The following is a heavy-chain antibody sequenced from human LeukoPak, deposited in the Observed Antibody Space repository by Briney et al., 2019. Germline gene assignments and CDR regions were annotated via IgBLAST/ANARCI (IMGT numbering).Heavy chain of an antibody. CDR1: GFTFSDAW. V-gene: IGHV3-15*01. J-gene: IGHJ4*02. D-gene: IGHD2-15*01. CDR2: IKSKSDGGTI. Sequence: PGGSLRLSCVGSGFTFSDAWMSWVRQAPGKGLEWVGRIKSKSDGGTIDYAAPVKGRFTISRDDSRNTLYPQMNSLKTEDTAVYYCTTRRQDGWWGQGTLVTVS. CDR3: TTRRQDGW.